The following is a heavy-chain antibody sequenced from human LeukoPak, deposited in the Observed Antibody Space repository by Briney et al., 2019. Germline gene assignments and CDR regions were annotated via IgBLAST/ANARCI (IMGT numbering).Heavy chain of an antibody. CDR1: GGSFSGYY. J-gene: IGHJ4*02. CDR2: INHSGST. D-gene: IGHD1-1*01. CDR3: ARTIVAPTTYYDY. Sequence: PETLSLTCAVYGGSFSGYYWSWIRQPPGKGLEWIGEINHSGSTNYNPSLKSRVTISVDTSKNQFSLKLSSVTAADTAVYYCARTIVAPTTYYDYWGQGTLVTVSS. V-gene: IGHV4-34*01.